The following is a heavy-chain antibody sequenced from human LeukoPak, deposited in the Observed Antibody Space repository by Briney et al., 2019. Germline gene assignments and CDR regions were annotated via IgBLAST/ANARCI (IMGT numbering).Heavy chain of an antibody. Sequence: AASVKVSCKASGYTFISYNLNWLRQATGQGLEWMAWVNPRSGDADYLQKFQGRLTVTRDSSIDTAYMDLSGLNAEDTAVYYCARGVPLGYCTYGVCYPPYYCDYWGQGTLVTASS. CDR2: VNPRSGDA. J-gene: IGHJ4*02. V-gene: IGHV1-8*03. CDR3: ARGVPLGYCTYGVCYPPYYCDY. D-gene: IGHD2-8*01. CDR1: GYTFISYN.